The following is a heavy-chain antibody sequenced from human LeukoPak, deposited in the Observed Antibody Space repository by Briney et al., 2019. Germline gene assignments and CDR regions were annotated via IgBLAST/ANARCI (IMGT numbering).Heavy chain of an antibody. CDR2: KNQDGIEK. J-gene: IGHJ6*03. CDR1: GFTSSSSW. V-gene: IGHV3-7*01. CDR3: ARKTPFYYYYMDV. Sequence: PGGSLRLSCAASGFTSSSSWMCWVRHAPGTGRGWGATKNQDGIEKYYVESVKGPFTIPTDNTKNSRYMQMNSLRAEDTAVYSCARKTPFYYYYMDVWGKGTTVTVSS.